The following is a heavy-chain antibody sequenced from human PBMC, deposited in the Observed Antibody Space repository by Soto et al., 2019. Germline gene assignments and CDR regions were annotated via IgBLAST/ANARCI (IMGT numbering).Heavy chain of an antibody. J-gene: IGHJ4*02. D-gene: IGHD3-10*01. CDR3: ARDLPNYYGSGDQDY. V-gene: IGHV3-21*01. CDR2: ISSSSSYI. CDR1: GFTFSSYS. Sequence: GGSLRLSCAASGFTFSSYSMNWVRQAPGKGLEWVSSISSSSSYIYYADSVKGRFTISRDNAKNSLYLQMNSLRAEDTAVYYCARDLPNYYGSGDQDYWGQGTLVTVSS.